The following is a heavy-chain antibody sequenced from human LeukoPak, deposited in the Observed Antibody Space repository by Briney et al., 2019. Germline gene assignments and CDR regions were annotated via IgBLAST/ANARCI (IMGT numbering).Heavy chain of an antibody. D-gene: IGHD1/OR15-1a*01. Sequence: GRSLRLSCAASGFTFNIFGIHWVRQAPGKGLEWVAAISPDGNKEYYTESVKGRFTVSRDNSKNMTYLQMNSLRGEDSAVYYCAKVNNYDDYWGQGTLVTVSS. CDR3: AKVNNYDDY. J-gene: IGHJ4*02. V-gene: IGHV3-30*18. CDR1: GFTFNIFG. CDR2: ISPDGNKE.